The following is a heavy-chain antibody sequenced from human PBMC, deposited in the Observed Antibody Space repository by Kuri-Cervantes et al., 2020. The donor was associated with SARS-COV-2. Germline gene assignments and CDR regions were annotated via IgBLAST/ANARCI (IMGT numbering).Heavy chain of an antibody. D-gene: IGHD3-3*01. CDR1: GYTFTGYF. V-gene: IGHV1-2*02. Sequence: ASVKVSCKASGYTFTGYFIHWVRQAPGQGLEWMGWISPNSGGTNYAQKFQGRVTMSRDTSTSTASMELNRLTSDDTAVYYCARATTYYDFWSGYSFDYWGQGTLVSVSS. CDR3: ARATTYYDFWSGYSFDY. CDR2: ISPNSGGT. J-gene: IGHJ4*02.